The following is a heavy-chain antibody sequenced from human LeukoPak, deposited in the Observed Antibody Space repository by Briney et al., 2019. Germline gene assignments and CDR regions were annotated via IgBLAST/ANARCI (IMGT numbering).Heavy chain of an antibody. J-gene: IGHJ6*01. Sequence: GGSLRLSCEASGLKFDESVMSWVRQTPGRGLSWSPRMSWNVVMTGYVDSVKGRFTISRDNAMNSLYLQMNSLRPEDTALYYCVRVLGCALGSSSVTSYCGLDVWGQGTTVIVSS. V-gene: IGHV3-20*04. CDR2: MSWNVVMT. CDR3: VRVLGCALGSSSVTSYCGLDV. D-gene: IGHD3-10*01. CDR1: GLKFDESV.